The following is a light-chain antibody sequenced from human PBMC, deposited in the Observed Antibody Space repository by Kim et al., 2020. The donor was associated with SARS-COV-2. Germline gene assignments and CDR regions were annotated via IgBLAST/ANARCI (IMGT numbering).Light chain of an antibody. V-gene: IGKV4-1*01. CDR2: LAS. CDR3: HQYYSTPQT. CDR1: QSILYSSDNQNY. Sequence: DIVMTQSPDSLAVSLGERATINCKSSQSILYSSDNQNYLAWYQQKPGQPPKLLIYLASTREFGVPDRFRGSGSRTDFTLTISSLQAEDVAVYYCHQYYSTPQTFGRGTKVDIK. J-gene: IGKJ1*01.